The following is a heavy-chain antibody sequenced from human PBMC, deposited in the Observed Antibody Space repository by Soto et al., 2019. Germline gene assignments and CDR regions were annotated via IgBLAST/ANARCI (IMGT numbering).Heavy chain of an antibody. CDR3: ARGATAGFYYYGMDV. J-gene: IGHJ6*02. CDR2: ISSGSSTI. Sequence: GGSLRLSCAASGFTFSTYTMNWVRQAPGKGLEWVSYISSGSSTIYYADSVKGRFTISRDNAKNSLYLQMHSLRNEDTAVYYCARGATAGFYYYGMDVWGQGTTVTVSS. V-gene: IGHV3-48*02. D-gene: IGHD6-13*01. CDR1: GFTFSTYT.